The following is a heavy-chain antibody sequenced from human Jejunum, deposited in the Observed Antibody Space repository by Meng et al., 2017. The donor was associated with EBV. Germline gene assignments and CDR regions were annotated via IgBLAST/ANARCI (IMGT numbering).Heavy chain of an antibody. Sequence: HVHRRESGPGLVKPSETLPLTCTVSGGSVNSGNVYWSWIRQPPGKGVEWIGYIYYSGSTNYIPSLKSRVTISLDTSKNQFSLKLSSVTAADTAVYYCAGLRYSGYDRAFDYWGQGALVTVSS. D-gene: IGHD5-12*01. J-gene: IGHJ4*02. V-gene: IGHV4-61*01. CDR2: IYYSGST. CDR1: GGSVNSGNVY. CDR3: AGLRYSGYDRAFDY.